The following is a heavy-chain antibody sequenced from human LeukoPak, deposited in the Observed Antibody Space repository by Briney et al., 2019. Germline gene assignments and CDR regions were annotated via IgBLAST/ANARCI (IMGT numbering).Heavy chain of an antibody. CDR2: MNPNSGNT. J-gene: IGHJ5*02. Sequence: ASVKVSCKASGYTFTSYDINWVRQATGQGLEWIGWMNPNSGNTGYAQKFQGRVTITRNTSISTAYMELSSLRSEDTAVYYCARAYYDFWSGPNWFDPWGQGTLVTVSS. CDR3: ARAYYDFWSGPNWFDP. D-gene: IGHD3-3*01. CDR1: GYTFTSYD. V-gene: IGHV1-8*03.